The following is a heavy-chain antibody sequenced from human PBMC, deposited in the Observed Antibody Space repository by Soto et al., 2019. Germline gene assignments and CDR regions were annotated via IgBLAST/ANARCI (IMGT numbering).Heavy chain of an antibody. CDR3: ARDKGRDIVLLPACTGNWFDP. D-gene: IGHD2-2*01. V-gene: IGHV1-69*12. Sequence: QVQLVQSGAEVKKPGSSVKVSCKASGGTFSSYAISWVRQAPGQGLEWMGGIIPIFGTANYAQKFQGRVTIPAGEATXXAXRXXSNLRAEDTGVYYCARDKGRDIVLLPACTGNWFDPWGQGTLVTVSS. CDR2: IIPIFGTA. CDR1: GGTFSSYA. J-gene: IGHJ5*02.